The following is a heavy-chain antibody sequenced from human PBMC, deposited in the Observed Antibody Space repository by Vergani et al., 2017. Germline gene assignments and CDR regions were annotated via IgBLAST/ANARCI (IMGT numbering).Heavy chain of an antibody. CDR3: ARSLTYYYDSSGYND. J-gene: IGHJ4*02. D-gene: IGHD3-22*01. CDR2: IGTAGDT. V-gene: IGHV3-13*01. Sequence: EVQLVESGGGLVQPGGSLRLSCAASGFTFSSYDMHWVRQATGKGLEWVSAIGTAGDTYYPGSVKGRFTISRENAKNSLYLQMNSLRAGDTAVYYCARSLTYYYDSSGYNDWGQGTLVTVSS. CDR1: GFTFSSYD.